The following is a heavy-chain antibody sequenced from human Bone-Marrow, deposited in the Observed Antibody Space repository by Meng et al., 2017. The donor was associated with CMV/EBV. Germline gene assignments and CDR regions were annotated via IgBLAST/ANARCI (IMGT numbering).Heavy chain of an antibody. D-gene: IGHD4-11*01. CDR3: ARDHVRAVSNPDAFDI. J-gene: IGHJ3*02. Sequence: ASVKVSSRAARYTSVSYGISWVRQAPGQGLEWMGWISAYNGNTNYAQKLQGRVTMTTDTSTSTAYMELMSMRSDDTEVYYCARDHVRAVSNPDAFDIWGQGTMVTVSS. CDR1: RYTSVSYG. CDR2: ISAYNGNT. V-gene: IGHV1-18*01.